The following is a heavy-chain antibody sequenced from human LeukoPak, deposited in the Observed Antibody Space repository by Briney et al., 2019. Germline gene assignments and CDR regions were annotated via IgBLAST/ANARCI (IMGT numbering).Heavy chain of an antibody. CDR3: ARGYYYDSSGYLGGDFDY. CDR2: ISSSSSYI. Sequence: NPGGSLRLSCAASGFTFSSYSMNWVRQAPGKGLEWVSSISSSSSYIYYADSVKGRFTISRDNAKNSLYLQMNSLRAEDTAVYYCARGYYYDSSGYLGGDFDYWGQGTLVTVSS. V-gene: IGHV3-21*01. D-gene: IGHD3-22*01. CDR1: GFTFSSYS. J-gene: IGHJ4*02.